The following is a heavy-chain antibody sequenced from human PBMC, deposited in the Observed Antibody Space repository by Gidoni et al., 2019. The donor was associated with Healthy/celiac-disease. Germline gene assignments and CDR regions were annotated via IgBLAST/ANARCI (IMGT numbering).Heavy chain of an antibody. CDR1: GGHIRSGGYY. CDR3: AREPARLAREGSGSIYGMDV. D-gene: IGHD3-10*01. CDR2: IYYSGST. V-gene: IGHV4-31*01. Sequence: QVQLQESGPGLVKPSQTLSLTCTVSGGHIRSGGYYWSWIRQHPGKGLEWIGYIYYSGSTYYHPSLKSLVTISVDTSKNQFSLKLSSVTAADTAVYYCAREPARLAREGSGSIYGMDVWGQGTTVTVSS. J-gene: IGHJ6*02.